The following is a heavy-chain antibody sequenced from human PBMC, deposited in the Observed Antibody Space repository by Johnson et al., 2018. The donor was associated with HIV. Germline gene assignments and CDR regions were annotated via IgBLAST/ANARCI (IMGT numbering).Heavy chain of an antibody. J-gene: IGHJ3*01. V-gene: IGHV3-23*04. CDR1: GFTFDDCG. CDR3: AKLRWAWGAAFDV. D-gene: IGHD3-16*01. CDR2: ISGSGGST. Sequence: VLLVESGGGVVRPGGSLRLSCAASGFTFDDCGMSWVRQGPGKGLEWVSGISGSGGSTYYADSVKGRFTISRDNSKNTLYLQMNSLRGDDTAIYYCAKLRWAWGAAFDVWGQGTMVTVSS.